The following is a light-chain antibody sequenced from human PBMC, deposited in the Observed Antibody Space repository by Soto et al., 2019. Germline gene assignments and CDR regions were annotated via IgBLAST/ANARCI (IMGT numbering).Light chain of an antibody. V-gene: IGKV1-27*01. Sequence: DIQMTQSPSSLSASVGDRVTITCRASQGISNYLAWYQQKPGKVPKFLIYNESTLQSGVPSRLSGSGSGTDFTLTISSLQPEDVATYYRQKYNTAPWTFGQGTKVDIK. J-gene: IGKJ1*01. CDR3: QKYNTAPWT. CDR2: NES. CDR1: QGISNY.